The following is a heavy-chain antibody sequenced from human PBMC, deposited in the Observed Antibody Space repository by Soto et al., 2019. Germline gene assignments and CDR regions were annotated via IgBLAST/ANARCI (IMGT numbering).Heavy chain of an antibody. V-gene: IGHV1-69*13. J-gene: IGHJ4*02. CDR3: ARPALEYYYDNNGYSSDY. D-gene: IGHD3-22*01. Sequence: ASVKVSCKASGGTFSTYVISWVRQAPGQGLEWMGGIIPVFGTANYAQKFQGRATITADESTSTAYMELSSLRSEDTAVYYCARPALEYYYDNNGYSSDYWGQGTLVTVSS. CDR2: IIPVFGTA. CDR1: GGTFSTYV.